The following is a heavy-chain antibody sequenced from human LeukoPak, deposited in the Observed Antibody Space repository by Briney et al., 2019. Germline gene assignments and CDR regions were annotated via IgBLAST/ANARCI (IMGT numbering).Heavy chain of an antibody. CDR2: INSDGSST. CDR3: ARAGGYYDTDAFDI. V-gene: IGHV3-74*01. CDR1: GFTFSSYW. D-gene: IGHD3-22*01. J-gene: IGHJ3*02. Sequence: PGGSLRLSCAASGFTFSSYWMHWVRQAPGKGLVWVSRINSDGSSTSYADSVKGRFTISRDNAKNTLYLQMNSLRAEDTAVYYCARAGGYYDTDAFDIWGQGTMVTVSS.